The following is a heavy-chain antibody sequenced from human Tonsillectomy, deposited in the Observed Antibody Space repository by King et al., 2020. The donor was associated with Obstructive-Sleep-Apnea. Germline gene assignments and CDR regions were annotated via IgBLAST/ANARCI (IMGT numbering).Heavy chain of an antibody. CDR3: AKDMGPRGGVIRYYYGMDV. Sequence: VQLVESGGGLVQPGRSLRLSCAASGFTFDDYAMHGVRQAPGKGLERVSGISWNGGSIGDAESVKGRFTISRDNAKKSLYLQMNSLRAEYTALYYCAKDMGPRGGVIRYYYGMDVWGQGTTVTVSS. V-gene: IGHV3-9*01. D-gene: IGHD3-10*01. J-gene: IGHJ6*02. CDR1: GFTFDDYA. CDR2: ISWNGGSI.